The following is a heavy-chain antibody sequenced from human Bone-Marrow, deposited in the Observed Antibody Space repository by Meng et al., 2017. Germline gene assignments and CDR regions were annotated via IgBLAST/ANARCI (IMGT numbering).Heavy chain of an antibody. CDR2: IIPIFGTA. CDR3: ARTLTLSGGDFGAFDI. D-gene: IGHD2-21*02. V-gene: IGHV1-69*13. Sequence: SVKVSCKASGGTFSSYAISWVRQAPGQGLEWMGGIIPIFGTANYAQKFQGRVTITADESTSTAYMELSSLRSEDTAVYYCARTLTLSGGDFGAFDIWGQGRMATFSS. CDR1: GGTFSSYA. J-gene: IGHJ3*02.